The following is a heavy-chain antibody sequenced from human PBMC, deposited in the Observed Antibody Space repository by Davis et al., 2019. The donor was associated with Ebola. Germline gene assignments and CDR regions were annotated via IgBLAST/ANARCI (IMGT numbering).Heavy chain of an antibody. J-gene: IGHJ6*02. V-gene: IGHV1-18*04. D-gene: IGHD3-9*01. CDR3: ARGPLTYYDILTGYYSNTYGMDV. CDR2: ISTYNGNT. Sequence: ASVKVSCKASGYTFTRYGISWVRQAPGQGLEWMGWISTYNGNTNFAQKFQGRVTMTRNTSISTAYMELSSLRSEDTAVYYCARGPLTYYDILTGYYSNTYGMDVWGQGTTVTVSS. CDR1: GYTFTRYG.